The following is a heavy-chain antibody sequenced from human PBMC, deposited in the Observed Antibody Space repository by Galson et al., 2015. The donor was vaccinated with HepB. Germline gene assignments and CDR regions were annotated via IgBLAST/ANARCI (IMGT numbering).Heavy chain of an antibody. D-gene: IGHD3-3*01. CDR3: ATRLNYDFWSGPIDY. CDR2: FDPEDGET. J-gene: IGHJ4*02. V-gene: IGHV1-24*01. Sequence: SVKVSCKVSGYTLTELSMHWVRQAPGKGLEWMGGFDPEDGETIYAQKFQGRVTMTEDTSTDIAYMELSSLRSEDTAVYYCATRLNYDFWSGPIDYWGQGTLVTVSS. CDR1: GYTLTELS.